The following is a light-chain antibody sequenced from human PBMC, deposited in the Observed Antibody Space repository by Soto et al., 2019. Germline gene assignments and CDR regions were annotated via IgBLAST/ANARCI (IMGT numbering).Light chain of an antibody. Sequence: SYELTPPPSVAVSPGQTARITCSGDALPNQYAYWYQQKPGRAPVLVIHKGSERPSGIPERFSGSTSGTTVTLTISGVQAEDEADYYCQSADSSGSYVVFGGGTKLTVL. CDR3: QSADSSGSYVV. CDR2: KGS. CDR1: ALPNQY. V-gene: IGLV3-25*03. J-gene: IGLJ2*01.